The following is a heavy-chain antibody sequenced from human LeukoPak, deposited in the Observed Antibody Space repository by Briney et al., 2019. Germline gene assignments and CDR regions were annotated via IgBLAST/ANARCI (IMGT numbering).Heavy chain of an antibody. CDR2: IYSGGST. V-gene: IGHV3-53*01. Sequence: GGSLRLSCAASGFTVSSNYMGWVRQAPGKGLEWVSVIYSGGSTYYADSVKGRFTISRDNSKNTLYLQMNSLRAEDTAVYYCAREGETWGILIWGQGTMVTVSS. CDR1: GFTVSSNY. CDR3: AREGETWGILI. J-gene: IGHJ3*02. D-gene: IGHD3-16*01.